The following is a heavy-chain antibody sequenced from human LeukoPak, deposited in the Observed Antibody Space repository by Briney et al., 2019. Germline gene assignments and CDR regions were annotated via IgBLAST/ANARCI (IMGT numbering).Heavy chain of an antibody. CDR3: AREAASSHWGSLYSSSWYDWFDP. CDR1: GGSISSSSYY. J-gene: IGHJ5*02. Sequence: PSETLSLTCTVSGGSISSSSYYWGWIRQPPGKGLEWIGSIYYSGSTYYNPTLKSRVTISVDTSKNQFSLKLSSVTAADTAVYYCAREAASSHWGSLYSSSWYDWFDPWGQGTLVTVSS. CDR2: IYYSGST. V-gene: IGHV4-39*07. D-gene: IGHD6-13*01.